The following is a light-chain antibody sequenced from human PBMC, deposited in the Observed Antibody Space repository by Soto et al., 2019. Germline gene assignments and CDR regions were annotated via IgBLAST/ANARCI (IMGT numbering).Light chain of an antibody. CDR1: QGIRND. CDR2: AAS. Sequence: AIQMTQSPSSQSASVGDRVTITCRASQGIRNDLGWYQQKSGKAPKLLIYAASNLQSGVPSRFRGSGSGTDFTLTITNLQPEDFATYYCLQDYNFPPTFGQGTKVEVK. J-gene: IGKJ1*01. V-gene: IGKV1-6*01. CDR3: LQDYNFPPT.